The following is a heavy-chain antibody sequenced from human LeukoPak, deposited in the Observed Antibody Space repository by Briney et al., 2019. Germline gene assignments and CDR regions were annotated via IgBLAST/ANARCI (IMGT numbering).Heavy chain of an antibody. CDR3: ARSRRGAAAYFDY. D-gene: IGHD6-13*01. V-gene: IGHV4-59*08. J-gene: IGHJ4*02. CDR1: GGSISSYY. Sequence: PSETLSLTCTVSGGSISSYYWSWIRQPPGKGLEWIGYIYYSESTNYNPSLKSRVTISVDTSKNQFSLKLSSVTAADTAVYYCARSRRGAAAYFDYWGQGTLVTVSS. CDR2: IYYSEST.